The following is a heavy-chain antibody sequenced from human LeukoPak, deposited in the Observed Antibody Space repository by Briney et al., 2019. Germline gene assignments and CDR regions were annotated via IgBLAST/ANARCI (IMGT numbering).Heavy chain of an antibody. Sequence: GGSLRLSCAASGFIFSSYAMHWVRQAPGKGLEWVAVISYDGNIKYYADSVKGRFTISRDNSKKTLYLQMNSLRAEDTAVYYCARDKDIVVVVGAQFDYWGQGTLVTVSS. CDR3: ARDKDIVVVVGAQFDY. CDR2: ISYDGNIK. V-gene: IGHV3-30*04. D-gene: IGHD2-15*01. J-gene: IGHJ4*02. CDR1: GFIFSSYA.